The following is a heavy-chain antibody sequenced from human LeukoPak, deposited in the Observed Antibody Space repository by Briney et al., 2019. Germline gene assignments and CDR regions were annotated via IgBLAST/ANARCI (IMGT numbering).Heavy chain of an antibody. V-gene: IGHV3-66*01. CDR3: AGILERRSVYFDY. CDR2: IYSGGST. CDR1: GFTVSSNY. J-gene: IGHJ4*02. Sequence: GGSLRLSCAASGFTVSSNYMSWVRQAPGKGLEWVSVIYSGGSTYYADSVKGRFTISRDNSKNTLYLQMNSLRAEDTAVYYCAGILERRSVYFDYWGQGTLVTVSS. D-gene: IGHD1-1*01.